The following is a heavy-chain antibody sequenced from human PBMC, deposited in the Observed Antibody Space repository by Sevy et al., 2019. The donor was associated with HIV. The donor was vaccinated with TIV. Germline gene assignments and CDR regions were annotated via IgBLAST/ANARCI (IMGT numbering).Heavy chain of an antibody. CDR1: GFTFSSYG. Sequence: GGYLRLSCAASGFTFSSYGMHWVRQAPGKGLEWVAVISYDGSNKYYADSVKGRFTISRDNSKNTLYLQMNSLRAEDTTEYYCAELIAVAGRNFDYWGQGTLVTVSS. J-gene: IGHJ4*02. D-gene: IGHD6-19*01. CDR2: ISYDGSNK. V-gene: IGHV3-30*18. CDR3: AELIAVAGRNFDY.